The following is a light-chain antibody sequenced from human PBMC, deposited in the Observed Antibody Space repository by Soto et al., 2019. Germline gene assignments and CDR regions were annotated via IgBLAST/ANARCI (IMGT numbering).Light chain of an antibody. CDR1: QSVLYSSNNKNY. CDR2: WAS. CDR3: QQYYSTPYT. V-gene: IGKV4-1*01. Sequence: DIVMTQSPDSLAVSLGERATINCKSSQSVLYSSNNKNYLAWYQRKPGQPPTLLIYWASTRESGVPDRFRCRGSGTDFPLTTSILQAEDVAVYYCQQYYSTPYTFGHGTKLEIK. J-gene: IGKJ2*01.